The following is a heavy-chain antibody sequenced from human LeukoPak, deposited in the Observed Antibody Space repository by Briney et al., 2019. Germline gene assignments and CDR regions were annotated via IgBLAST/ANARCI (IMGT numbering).Heavy chain of an antibody. CDR1: GGSISSSSYY. V-gene: IGHV4-39*07. CDR2: IYYSGST. J-gene: IGHJ6*03. D-gene: IGHD3-3*01. CDR3: ARDRRFLEWFYYCYYMDV. Sequence: PSETLSLTCTVSGGSISSSSYYWGWIRQPPGKGLEWIGCIYYSGSTYYNPSLKSRVTISVDTSKNQFSLKLSSVTAADTAVYYCARDRRFLEWFYYCYYMDVWGKGTTVTVSS.